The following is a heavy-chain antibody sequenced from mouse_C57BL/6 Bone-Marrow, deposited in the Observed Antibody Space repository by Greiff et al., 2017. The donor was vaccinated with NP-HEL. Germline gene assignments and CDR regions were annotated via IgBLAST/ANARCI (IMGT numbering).Heavy chain of an antibody. J-gene: IGHJ3*01. D-gene: IGHD4-1*01. CDR1: GYTFTSYW. V-gene: IGHV1-61*01. Sequence: QVQLQQSGAELVRPGSSVKLSCKASGYTFTSYWMDWVKQRPGQGLEWIGNIYPSDSETHYNQKFKDKATLTVDKSSSTAYMQLSSLTSEDSAVYYCARRNCAWFAYWGQGTLVTVSA. CDR2: IYPSDSET. CDR3: ARRNCAWFAY.